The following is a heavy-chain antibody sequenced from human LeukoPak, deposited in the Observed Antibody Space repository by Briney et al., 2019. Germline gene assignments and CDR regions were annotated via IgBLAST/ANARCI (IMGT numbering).Heavy chain of an antibody. CDR2: ITSSDGNT. J-gene: IGHJ4*02. D-gene: IGHD3-3*01. CDR3: ARDQYDTWSRRGNFDS. CDR1: GFTFRSYT. V-gene: IGHV3-23*01. Sequence: GGSLSLSCAASGFTFRSYTMSWVGQAQGKGLEWVSTITSSDGNTYYADSVKGRFTVSRDNSKNTLFLQMNSLRVEDTAVFYCARDQYDTWSRRGNFDSWGQGTLVIVSS.